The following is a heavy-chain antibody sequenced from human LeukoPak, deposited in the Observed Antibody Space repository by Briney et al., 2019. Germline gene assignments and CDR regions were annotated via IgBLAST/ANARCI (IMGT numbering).Heavy chain of an antibody. CDR1: GFTVSNNY. V-gene: IGHV3-66*01. D-gene: IGHD4-17*01. J-gene: IGHJ4*02. CDR2: IYNDGRT. Sequence: GGSLRLSCAASGFTVSNNYMTWVRQAPGKGLEWLSVIYNDGRTFYADSVRGRFTISRDTSKNTLNLQMNNLRDEDTAVYYCTRLGVTTELDYCDYWGQGTLVTVSP. CDR3: TRLGVTTELDYCDY.